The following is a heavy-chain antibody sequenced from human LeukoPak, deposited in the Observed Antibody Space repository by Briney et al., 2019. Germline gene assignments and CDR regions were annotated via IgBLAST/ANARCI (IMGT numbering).Heavy chain of an antibody. CDR1: GYTFTSYA. J-gene: IGHJ4*02. Sequence: ASVKVSCKASGYTFTSYAMHWVRQAPGQRLEWMGWINAGNGNTEYSQKFQGRVTITRDTSASTAYMELSSLRSEDTAVYYCARDYYDSSGYYRPLYYFDYWGQGTLVTVSS. D-gene: IGHD3-22*01. V-gene: IGHV1-3*01. CDR3: ARDYYDSSGYYRPLYYFDY. CDR2: INAGNGNT.